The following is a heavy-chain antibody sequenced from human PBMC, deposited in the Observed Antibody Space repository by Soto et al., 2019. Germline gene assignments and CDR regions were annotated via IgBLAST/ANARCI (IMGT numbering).Heavy chain of an antibody. J-gene: IGHJ4*02. Sequence: PSETLSLTCIVSGGSVNSYYWSWIRQTPGKGLEGIGSVFYSGYTNYNPSLNSRVTLPVDMSKNQYSLSLRAVTAADTAVYYFARVRVEYCVGDRTSFDAWGQRSLVTVSS. CDR3: ARVRVEYCVGDRTSFDA. V-gene: IGHV4-59*02. CDR2: VFYSGYT. D-gene: IGHD2-21*02. CDR1: GGSVNSYY.